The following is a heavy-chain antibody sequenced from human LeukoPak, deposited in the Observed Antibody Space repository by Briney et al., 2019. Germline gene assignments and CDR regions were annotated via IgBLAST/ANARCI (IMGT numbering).Heavy chain of an antibody. D-gene: IGHD4-17*01. Sequence: GGSLRLSCSASGFAFCGFAMGWVHQAPGKGLECVSWISGSGGNTYYADSVEGRFTISRDNSKNTLYLQMNSLRADDTALYYCARGRGGDYVPSRFDYWGQGTLVTVSS. V-gene: IGHV3-23*01. CDR1: GFAFCGFA. CDR3: ARGRGGDYVPSRFDY. CDR2: ISGSGGNT. J-gene: IGHJ4*02.